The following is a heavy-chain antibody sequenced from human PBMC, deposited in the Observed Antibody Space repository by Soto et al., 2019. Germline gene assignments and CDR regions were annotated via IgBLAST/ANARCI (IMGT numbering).Heavy chain of an antibody. J-gene: IGHJ6*02. CDR3: AAGYCSGGSGYHHYYYFGMDV. Sequence: ASEKVSYKVSGYTLTQLSMHWERQAPGKRQETIGGFEPEDGETNYAQKFQSRVTMTKDTSTDTANMELSSLRSEDTVVYYCAAGYCSGGSGYHHYYYFGMDVWGQGTTVTVS. CDR2: FEPEDGET. D-gene: IGHD2-15*01. CDR1: GYTLTQLS. V-gene: IGHV1-24*01.